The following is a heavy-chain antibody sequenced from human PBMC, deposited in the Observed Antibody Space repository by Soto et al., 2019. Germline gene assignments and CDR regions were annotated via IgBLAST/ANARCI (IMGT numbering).Heavy chain of an antibody. CDR2: IYNSGST. CDR1: GGSISCINW. D-gene: IGHD3-22*01. CDR3: ARRHYYDSSVSPAFDX. Sequence: SETLSLTCAVSGGSISCINWWSWVRQPPGNGLEWIWEIYNSGSTNYNPSLKSRVTISVDKSKNQFSLKLSSVTAADTAVYYCARRHYYDSSVSPAFDXWGQVTMVTVS. V-gene: IGHV4-4*02. J-gene: IGHJ3*02.